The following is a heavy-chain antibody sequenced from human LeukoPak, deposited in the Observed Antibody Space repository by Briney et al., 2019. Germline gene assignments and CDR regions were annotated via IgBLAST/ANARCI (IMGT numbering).Heavy chain of an antibody. J-gene: IGHJ4*02. CDR2: VSEGGDT. CDR3: ANIED. Sequence: GGSLRLSCAASGFTFSSYAMSWVRQAPGKGLERVSAVSEGGDTYYADSVKGRFTISRDNSKNTLSLRMNRLRADATAVYYCANIEDWGQGTLVSVSS. CDR1: GFTFSSYA. V-gene: IGHV3-23*01. D-gene: IGHD2-15*01.